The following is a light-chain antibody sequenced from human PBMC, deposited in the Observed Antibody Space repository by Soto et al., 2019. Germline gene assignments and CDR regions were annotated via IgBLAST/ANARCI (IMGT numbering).Light chain of an antibody. CDR2: DVS. CDR3: NSYRTVSTYV. CDR1: SSDIGGYNF. Sequence: QSALTQPASVSGSPGQPITISCTGTSSDIGGYNFVSWYQHHPGKAPKLLIHDVSNRPSGVSSRFSGSKSGNTASLTISGLQAEDEADYYCNSYRTVSTYVFGTGTKSPS. J-gene: IGLJ1*01. V-gene: IGLV2-14*03.